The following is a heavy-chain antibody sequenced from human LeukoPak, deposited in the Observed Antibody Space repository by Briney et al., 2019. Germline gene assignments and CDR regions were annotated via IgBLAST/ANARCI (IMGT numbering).Heavy chain of an antibody. D-gene: IGHD1-26*01. V-gene: IGHV3-33*01. J-gene: IGHJ4*02. Sequence: GRSLRLSRAASGFTFSSYGMHWVRQAPGKGLEWVAVIWYDGSNKYYADSVKGRFTISRDNSKNTLYLQMNSLRAEDTAVYYCASGSYYAFNYWGQGTLVTVSS. CDR3: ASGSYYAFNY. CDR1: GFTFSSYG. CDR2: IWYDGSNK.